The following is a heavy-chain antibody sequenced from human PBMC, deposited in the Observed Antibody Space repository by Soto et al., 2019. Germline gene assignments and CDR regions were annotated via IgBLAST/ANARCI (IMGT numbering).Heavy chain of an antibody. D-gene: IGHD5-18*01. CDR1: GGSISSGGYY. V-gene: IGHV4-31*03. CDR2: IYYSGST. J-gene: IGHJ6*02. CDR3: ARDAYSYGPGDYYGMDV. Sequence: PSETLSLTCTVSGGSISSGGYYWSWIRQHPGKGLEWIGYIYYSGSTYYNPSLKSRVTISVDTSKNQFSLKLSSVTAADTAVYYCARDAYSYGPGDYYGMDVWGQGTTVTVSS.